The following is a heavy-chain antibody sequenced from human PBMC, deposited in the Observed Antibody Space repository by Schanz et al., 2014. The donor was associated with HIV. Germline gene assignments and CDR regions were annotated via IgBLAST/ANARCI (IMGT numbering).Heavy chain of an antibody. D-gene: IGHD3-10*02. J-gene: IGHJ2*01. V-gene: IGHV4-31*03. CDR1: GGSISSGDYY. CDR2: IYYSGNT. Sequence: QVQLQESGPGLVKPSQTLSLTCTVSGGSISSGDYYWTWIRRHPGEGPEWIGYIYYSGNTHYNPSLRVRLTISVDTSKIQFTLEVNSVTAADTAVYYCAREDVSNWSFDLWGRGTLVSVSS. CDR3: AREDVSNWSFDL.